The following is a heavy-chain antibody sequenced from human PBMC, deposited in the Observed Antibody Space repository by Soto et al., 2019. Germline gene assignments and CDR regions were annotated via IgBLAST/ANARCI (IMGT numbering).Heavy chain of an antibody. J-gene: IGHJ4*02. Sequence: QVQLQESGPGLVKPSQTLSLTCTVSGGSISSGDYYWSWIRQPPGKGLEGIGYIYYSGSTYYNPALKSRVTISVDPSKNQFSLKLSSVTAADTAVYYCARESHDSSGYYDGYWGQGTLVTVSS. CDR1: GGSISSGDYY. CDR3: ARESHDSSGYYDGY. V-gene: IGHV4-30-4*01. CDR2: IYYSGST. D-gene: IGHD3-22*01.